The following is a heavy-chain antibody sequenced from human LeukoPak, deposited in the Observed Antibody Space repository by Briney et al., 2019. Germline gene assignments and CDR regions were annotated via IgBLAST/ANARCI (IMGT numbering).Heavy chain of an antibody. CDR1: GGTFSSYA. Sequence: GASVKVSCKASGGTFSSYAISWVRQAPGQGLEWMGRIIPILGIANYAQKFQGRVTITADKSTSTAYMELSSLRSEDTAVYYCARGSRVDTAMATRYWGQGTLVTVSS. J-gene: IGHJ4*02. CDR3: ARGSRVDTAMATRY. D-gene: IGHD5-18*01. V-gene: IGHV1-69*04. CDR2: IIPILGIA.